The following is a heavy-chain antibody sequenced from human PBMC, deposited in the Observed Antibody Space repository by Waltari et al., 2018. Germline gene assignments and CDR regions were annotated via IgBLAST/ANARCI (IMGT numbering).Heavy chain of an antibody. J-gene: IGHJ4*02. CDR2: IYHGRGT. D-gene: IGHD6-19*01. CDR1: GYSISSGSY. Sequence: QVQLQESGPGLMKPSETLSLTCSVSGYSISSGSYWAWIRRSPGKGLEWIGSIYHGRGTDYNPSLKSRVTMSIDTSKNQFSLELTSVTAADTAVYYCARHIALAGMRPALGYWGQGTLVTVSS. V-gene: IGHV4-38-2*02. CDR3: ARHIALAGMRPALGY.